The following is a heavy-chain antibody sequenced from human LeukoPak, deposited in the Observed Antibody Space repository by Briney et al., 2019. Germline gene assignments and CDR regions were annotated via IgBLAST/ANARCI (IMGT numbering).Heavy chain of an antibody. D-gene: IGHD6-19*01. Sequence: SETLSLTCTVSGGSISSSSYYWGWIRQPPGKGLEWIGSIYYSGSTYYNPSLKSRVTISVDTSKNQFSLKLSSVTAADTAVYYCASQDSSGWYYFDYWGQGTLVTVSS. CDR3: ASQDSSGWYYFDY. J-gene: IGHJ4*02. CDR2: IYYSGST. V-gene: IGHV4-39*07. CDR1: GGSISSSSYY.